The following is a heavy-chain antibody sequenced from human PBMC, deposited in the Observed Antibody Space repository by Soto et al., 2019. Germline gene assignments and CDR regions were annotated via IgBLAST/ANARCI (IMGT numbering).Heavy chain of an antibody. CDR3: ANSRGIVVVPAASRATGYYYYMDV. V-gene: IGHV3-23*01. J-gene: IGHJ6*03. D-gene: IGHD2-2*01. CDR2: ISGSGGST. CDR1: GFTFSSYA. Sequence: GGSLRLSCAASGFTFSSYAMSWVRQAPGKGLEWVSAISGSGGSTYYADSVKGRFTISRDNSKNTLYLQMNSLRAEDTAVYYCANSRGIVVVPAASRATGYYYYMDVWGKGTTVTVSS.